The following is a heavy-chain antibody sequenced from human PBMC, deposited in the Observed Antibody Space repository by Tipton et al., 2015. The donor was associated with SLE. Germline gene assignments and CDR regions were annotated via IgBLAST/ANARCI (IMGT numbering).Heavy chain of an antibody. V-gene: IGHV4-59*01. CDR3: ARDPGNDQDYWYFDL. CDR2: IYYSGST. J-gene: IGHJ2*01. Sequence: LRLSCTVSGGSISSYYWSWIRRPPGKGLEWIGYIYYSGSTNYNPSLKSRVTISVDTSKNQFSLKLSSVTAADTAVYYCARDPGNDQDYWYFDLWGRGALVTVSS. CDR1: GGSISSYY. D-gene: IGHD3-10*01.